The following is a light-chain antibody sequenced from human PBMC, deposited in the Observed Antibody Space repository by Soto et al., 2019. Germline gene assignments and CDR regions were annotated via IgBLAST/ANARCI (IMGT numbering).Light chain of an antibody. V-gene: IGKV3-20*01. CDR1: QTLSNSF. J-gene: IGKJ5*01. CDR2: DTS. CDR3: QQYGTSEII. Sequence: EIALTQSTGTLSLSPGERATLSCRASQTLSNSFIAWYQHKPGQAPRLLVYDTSTRATGIPDRYSGSGSGTDFTLTISRLEPEDFAVFFCQQYGTSEIIFGQGTRLEV.